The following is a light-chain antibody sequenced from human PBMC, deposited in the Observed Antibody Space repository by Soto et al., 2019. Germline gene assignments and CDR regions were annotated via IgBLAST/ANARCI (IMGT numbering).Light chain of an antibody. CDR3: SSYTSSSPYV. CDR1: SNDVGGYNY. J-gene: IGLJ1*01. V-gene: IGLV2-14*01. CDR2: DVS. Sequence: QSGLTQPASVSGAPGQSIAISCTGTSNDVGGYNYVSWYQQHPGKAPKLMVYDVSNRPSGVSNRFSGSKSGNTASLTISGLQAEDEADYYCSSYTSSSPYVSGPGTKVTVL.